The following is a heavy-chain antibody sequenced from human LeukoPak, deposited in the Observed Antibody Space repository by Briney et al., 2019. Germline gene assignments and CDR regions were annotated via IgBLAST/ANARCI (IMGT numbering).Heavy chain of an antibody. CDR2: ISSSGSTI. Sequence: GGSLRLSCAASGFTFSDYYMSWIRQAPGKGLEWVSYISSSGSTIYYADSVKGRFTISRDNAKNSLYLQMNSLRAEDTAVYYCARSPFDWLSMGYFDYWGQGTLVTVSS. D-gene: IGHD3-9*01. J-gene: IGHJ4*02. CDR3: ARSPFDWLSMGYFDY. V-gene: IGHV3-11*01. CDR1: GFTFSDYY.